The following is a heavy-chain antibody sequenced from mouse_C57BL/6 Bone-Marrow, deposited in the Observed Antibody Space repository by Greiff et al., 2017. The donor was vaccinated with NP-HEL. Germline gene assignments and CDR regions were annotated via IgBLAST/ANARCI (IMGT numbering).Heavy chain of an antibody. V-gene: IGHV5-4*03. D-gene: IGHD2-4*01. J-gene: IGHJ3*01. CDR2: ISDGGSYT. CDR1: GFTFSSYA. CDR3: ARGDDYDEAY. Sequence: EVKVVESGGGLVKPGGSLKLSCAASGFTFSSYAMSWVRQTPEKRLEWVATISDGGSYTYYPDNVKGRFTISRDNVKNNLYLQMSHLKSEDTAMYYCARGDDYDEAYWGQGTLVTVSA.